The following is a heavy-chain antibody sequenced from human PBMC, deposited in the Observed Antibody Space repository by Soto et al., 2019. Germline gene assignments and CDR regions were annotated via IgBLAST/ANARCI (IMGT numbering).Heavy chain of an antibody. J-gene: IGHJ4*02. CDR1: GFTFSSYG. CDR2: ISFDGSKK. D-gene: IGHD3-22*01. CDR3: AKSRAGYYDSSGYPFPFDY. Sequence: PGGSLRLSCAASGFTFSSYGMHWVRQAPGKGLEWVAFISFDGSKKYYADSVKGRFTISRDNSKITLSLQMNSLRAEDSAVYYCAKSRAGYYDSSGYPFPFDYWGQGTLVTVSS. V-gene: IGHV3-30*18.